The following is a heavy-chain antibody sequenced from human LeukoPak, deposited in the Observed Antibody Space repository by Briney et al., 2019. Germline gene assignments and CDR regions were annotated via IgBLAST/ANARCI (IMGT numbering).Heavy chain of an antibody. J-gene: IGHJ4*02. CDR2: TKQDGSEK. CDR3: ARDTGYSSDWYDAVYYFDY. Sequence: GGSLRLSCAASGFTFSSYWMSWVRQAPGKGLEWVANTKQDGSEKYYVDSVKGRFTISRDNAKNSLYLQMNSLRAEDTAVYYCARDTGYSSDWYDAVYYFDYWGQGTLVTVST. CDR1: GFTFSSYW. D-gene: IGHD6-19*01. V-gene: IGHV3-7*01.